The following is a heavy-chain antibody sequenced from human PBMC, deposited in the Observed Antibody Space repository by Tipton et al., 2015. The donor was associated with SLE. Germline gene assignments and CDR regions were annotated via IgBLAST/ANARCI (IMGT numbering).Heavy chain of an antibody. CDR2: ISYDGSNK. CDR3: AREGDLEPTAFDI. Sequence: SLRLSCAASGFTFSSYAMHWVRQAPGKGLEWVAVISYDGSNKYYADSVKGRFTISRDNSKNTLYLQMNSLRAEDTAVYYCAREGDLEPTAFDIWGQGTMVTLSS. V-gene: IGHV3-30-3*01. D-gene: IGHD1-1*01. CDR1: GFTFSSYA. J-gene: IGHJ3*02.